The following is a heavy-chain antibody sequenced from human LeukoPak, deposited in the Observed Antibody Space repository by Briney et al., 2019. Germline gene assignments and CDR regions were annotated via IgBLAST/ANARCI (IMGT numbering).Heavy chain of an antibody. D-gene: IGHD3-10*01. CDR2: ISSSSSTI. Sequence: GGSLRLSCAASGFTFSSYSMNWVRQAPGRGLEWVSYISSSSSTIYYADSVKGRFTISRDNAKNSLYLQMNSLRAEDTAVYYCAKGMVRGVILKGFDYWGRGTLVTVSS. V-gene: IGHV3-48*01. CDR1: GFTFSSYS. CDR3: AKGMVRGVILKGFDY. J-gene: IGHJ4*02.